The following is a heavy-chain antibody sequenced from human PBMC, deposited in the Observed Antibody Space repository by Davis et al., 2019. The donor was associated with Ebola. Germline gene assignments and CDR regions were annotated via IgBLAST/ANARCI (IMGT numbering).Heavy chain of an antibody. J-gene: IGHJ6*02. Sequence: ASVKVSCKASGYTFTSYGISWVRQAPGQGLEWMGWISAYNGNTNYAQKLQGRVTMTTDTSTSTAYMELSSLRSEDTAVYYCARDSTAYSSSWGYYYGMDVWGQGTTVTVSS. CDR3: ARDSTAYSSSWGYYYGMDV. CDR1: GYTFTSYG. CDR2: ISAYNGNT. D-gene: IGHD6-13*01. V-gene: IGHV1-18*01.